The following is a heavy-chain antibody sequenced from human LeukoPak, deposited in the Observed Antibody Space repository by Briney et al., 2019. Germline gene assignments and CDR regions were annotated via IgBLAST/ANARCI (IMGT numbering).Heavy chain of an antibody. V-gene: IGHV1-46*01. D-gene: IGHD3-22*01. CDR2: INPSGGST. CDR1: GYTFTSYY. J-gene: IGHJ4*02. CDR3: AVLVVVVTTTPTGLD. Sequence: ASVKVSCKASGYTFTSYYTHWVRQAPGQGLEWMGIINPSGGSTSYAQKFQGRVTMTRDTSTSTVYMELSSLRSEDTAVYYCAVLVVVVTTTPTGLDWGQGTLVAVSS.